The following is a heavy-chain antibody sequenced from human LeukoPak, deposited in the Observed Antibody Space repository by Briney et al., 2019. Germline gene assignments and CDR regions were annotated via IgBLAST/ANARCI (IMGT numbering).Heavy chain of an antibody. V-gene: IGHV3-23*01. D-gene: IGHD2-2*01. CDR1: GFTFGNSA. CDR3: AKGDCSSTTCYPAGDWFDS. Sequence: GGSLRLSCAASGFTFGNSAMTWGRQVPGKGLQWVSTISHSGDTTYYADFVKGRFTISRDNSMNTLSLQMNNLRPEDTAVYYCAKGDCSSTTCYPAGDWFDSWGQGTLVTVSS. J-gene: IGHJ5*01. CDR2: ISHSGDTT.